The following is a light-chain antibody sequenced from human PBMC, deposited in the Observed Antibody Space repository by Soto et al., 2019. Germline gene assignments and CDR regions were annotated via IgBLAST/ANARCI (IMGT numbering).Light chain of an antibody. Sequence: DIQMTQSPSTLSASVGDRVTITCRASQSIASWLAWYQQKPGKAPELLIYDASSLQSGVPSRFSGSGSGTEFTLTISSLQPEDFATYYCLQNNSYPVTFGQGTKVDIK. CDR2: DAS. J-gene: IGKJ1*01. V-gene: IGKV1-5*01. CDR3: LQNNSYPVT. CDR1: QSIASW.